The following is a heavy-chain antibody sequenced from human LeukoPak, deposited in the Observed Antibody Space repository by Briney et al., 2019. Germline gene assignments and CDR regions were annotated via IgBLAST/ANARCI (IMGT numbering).Heavy chain of an antibody. V-gene: IGHV7-4-1*02. J-gene: IGHJ4*02. CDR1: GYTFTSYA. Sequence: ASVKVSCKASGYTFTSYAIHWVRQAPGQGLEWMGWINTNTGNPTYAQGFTGRFVFSLDTSVSTAYLQISSLKAEDTAVYYCARPPYDFWSGYIDYWGQGTLVTVSS. CDR2: INTNTGNP. CDR3: ARPPYDFWSGYIDY. D-gene: IGHD3-3*01.